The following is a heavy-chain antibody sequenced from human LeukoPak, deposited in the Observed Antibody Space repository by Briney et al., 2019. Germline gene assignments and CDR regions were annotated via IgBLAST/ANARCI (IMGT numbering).Heavy chain of an antibody. J-gene: IGHJ4*02. CDR2: ISYDGSNK. CDR3: ATLSYYDFWSGRAPDY. D-gene: IGHD3-3*01. CDR1: GFTFSSYA. V-gene: IGHV3-30-3*01. Sequence: PGRSLRLSCAASGFTFSSYAMHWVRQAPGKGLEWVAVISYDGSNKYYADSVKGRFTISRGNSKNTLYVQMNSLRTEDTAVYYCATLSYYDFWSGRAPDYWGQGTLVTVSS.